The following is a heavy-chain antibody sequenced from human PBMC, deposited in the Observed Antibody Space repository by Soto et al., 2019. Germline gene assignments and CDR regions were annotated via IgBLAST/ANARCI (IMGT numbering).Heavy chain of an antibody. V-gene: IGHV3-21*01. Sequence: PGGSLRLSCAASGFTFSSYSMNWIRQAPGKGLEWVSSISSSSSYIYYADSVKGRFTISRDNAKNSLYLQMNGLRAEDTAVYYCARDQRRLWLDYWGQGTLVTVSS. CDR1: GFTFSSYS. CDR2: ISSSSSYI. J-gene: IGHJ4*02. CDR3: ARDQRRLWLDY. D-gene: IGHD5-18*01.